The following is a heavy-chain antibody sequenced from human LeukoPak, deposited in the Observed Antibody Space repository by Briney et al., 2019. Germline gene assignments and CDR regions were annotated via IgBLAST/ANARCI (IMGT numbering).Heavy chain of an antibody. Sequence: SETLSLTCTVSGGSISSYYWSWIRQPPGKGLEWIGYIYYSGSTNYNPSLKSRVTISVDTSKNQFSLKLSSVTAADTAVYYCARRNRCYDFPDYFDYWGQGTLVTVSS. CDR3: ARRNRCYDFPDYFDY. CDR2: IYYSGST. CDR1: GGSISSYY. V-gene: IGHV4-59*01. D-gene: IGHD3-3*01. J-gene: IGHJ4*02.